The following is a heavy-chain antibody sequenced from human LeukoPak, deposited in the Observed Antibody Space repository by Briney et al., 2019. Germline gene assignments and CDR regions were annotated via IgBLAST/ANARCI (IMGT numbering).Heavy chain of an antibody. V-gene: IGHV3-30*18. J-gene: IGHJ4*02. CDR1: GFTFSSYG. CDR3: VKDRWVDY. CDR2: ISYDGSNK. D-gene: IGHD4-23*01. Sequence: GRSLRLSCAASGFTFSSYGMHWVRQAPGKGLEWVAVISYDGSNKYYADSVKGRFTISRDNSKNTLSLQMSSLRTEDTAVYYCVKDRWVDYWGQGTLVTVSS.